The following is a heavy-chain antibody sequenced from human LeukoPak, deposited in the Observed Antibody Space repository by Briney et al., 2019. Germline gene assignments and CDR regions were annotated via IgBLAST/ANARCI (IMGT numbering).Heavy chain of an antibody. J-gene: IGHJ4*02. D-gene: IGHD5-18*01. V-gene: IGHV1-24*01. CDR1: GKTLSDLS. CDR2: SDPEDGER. CDR3: VTGFTTMAVDYFDY. Sequence: GASVKVSCKVSGKTLSDLSIHWLRQPPGKGLEWLGGSDPEDGERIYVQMFKGRVTMTEDTSIDTAYMELSSLRSEDTAVYYCVTGFTTMAVDYFDYWGQGTLVTVSP.